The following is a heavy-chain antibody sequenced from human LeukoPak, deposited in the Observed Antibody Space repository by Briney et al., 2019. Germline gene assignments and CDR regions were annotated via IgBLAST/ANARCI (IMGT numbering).Heavy chain of an antibody. CDR2: ISAYNGNT. D-gene: IGHD6-19*01. CDR1: GYIFTGHY. Sequence: ASVKVSCKASGYIFTGHYLHWVRQAPGQGLEWMGWISAYNGNTNYAQKLQGRVTMTTDTSTSTAYMELRSLRSDDTAVYYCARRGSYSSGSLDYWGQGTLVTVSS. J-gene: IGHJ4*02. V-gene: IGHV1-18*04. CDR3: ARRGSYSSGSLDY.